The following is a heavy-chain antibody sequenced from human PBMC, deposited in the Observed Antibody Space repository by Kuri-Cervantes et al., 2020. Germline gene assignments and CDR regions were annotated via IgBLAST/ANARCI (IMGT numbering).Heavy chain of an antibody. CDR1: GFTFSDYY. Sequence: GGSLRLSCAASGFTFSDYYMSWIRQAPGKGLEWVSYISSSGSTIYYADSVKGRFSISRDNSKNPLYLQMNSLRAEDTAVYYCARGWFGELGGYYFDYWGQGTLVPVSS. D-gene: IGHD3-10*01. V-gene: IGHV3-11*04. J-gene: IGHJ4*02. CDR2: ISSSGSTI. CDR3: ARGWFGELGGYYFDY.